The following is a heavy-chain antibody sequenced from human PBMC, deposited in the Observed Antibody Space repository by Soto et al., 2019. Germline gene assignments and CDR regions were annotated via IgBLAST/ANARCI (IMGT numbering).Heavy chain of an antibody. Sequence: QVQLVESGGGVVQPGRSLRLSCAASGFTFSNYAMHWVRQAPGKGLEWVAIISYDGSNKYYADSVKGRFTISRDNSKNTLYLQMNSLRPEDTAVYYCARDHYSDYPGYLRHWGQGTLVTVSS. J-gene: IGHJ1*01. CDR2: ISYDGSNK. V-gene: IGHV3-30-3*01. D-gene: IGHD4-17*01. CDR1: GFTFSNYA. CDR3: ARDHYSDYPGYLRH.